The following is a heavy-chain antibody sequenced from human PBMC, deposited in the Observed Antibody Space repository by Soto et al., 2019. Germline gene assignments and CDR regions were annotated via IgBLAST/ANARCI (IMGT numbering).Heavy chain of an antibody. CDR3: ARLEGLATISYYFDF. Sequence: ASVKVSCKASGYTFTSYGISWVRQAPGQGLEWMGWISAYNGNAYYNPSLQTRVTISLDKSKSQFPLKLNSVTAADSAVYFCARLEGLATISYYFDFWGPGALVTVSS. J-gene: IGHJ4*02. CDR1: GYTFTSYG. V-gene: IGHV1-18*01. D-gene: IGHD3-9*01. CDR2: ISAYNGNA.